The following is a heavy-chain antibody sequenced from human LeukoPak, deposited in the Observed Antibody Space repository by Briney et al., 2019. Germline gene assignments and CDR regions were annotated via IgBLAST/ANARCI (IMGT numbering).Heavy chain of an antibody. CDR2: IRSKANSYAT. D-gene: IGHD3-10*01. Sequence: GSLRLSCAASGIIFSNYWMHWVRQASGKGLEWVGRIRSKANSYATAYAASVKGRFTISRDDSKNTAYLQMNSLKTEDTAVYYCTIRFGELRFGYWGQGTLVTVSS. V-gene: IGHV3-73*01. CDR3: TIRFGELRFGY. CDR1: GIIFSNYW. J-gene: IGHJ4*02.